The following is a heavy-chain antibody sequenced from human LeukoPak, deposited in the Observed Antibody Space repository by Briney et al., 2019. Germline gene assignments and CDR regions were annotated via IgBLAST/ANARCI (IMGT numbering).Heavy chain of an antibody. CDR1: GGSISDSY. CDR2: IYNTGST. CDR3: ARESTVLTGYYHYRMDV. Sequence: PSETLSLTCTVSGGSISDSYWSWVRQPPGKGLEWIGYIYNTGSTNYNPSLETRVTISVDTSKKQFSLRLSSVTAADTAVYYCARESTVLTGYYHYRMDVWGEGTTVTVSS. D-gene: IGHD3-9*01. V-gene: IGHV4-59*01. J-gene: IGHJ6*04.